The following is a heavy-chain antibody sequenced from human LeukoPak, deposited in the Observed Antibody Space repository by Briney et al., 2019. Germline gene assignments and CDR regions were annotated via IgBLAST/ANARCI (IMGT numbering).Heavy chain of an antibody. CDR1: GGSISSSSYY. CDR3: ARELGYCSGGSCYSRYYYMDV. V-gene: IGHV4-39*07. CDR2: IYYSGST. Sequence: SETLSLTCTVSGGSISSSSYYWGWIRQPPGKGLEWIGSIYYSGSTYYNPSLKSRVTISVDTSKNQFSLKLSSVTAADTAVYYCARELGYCSGGSCYSRYYYMDVWGKGTTVTVSS. D-gene: IGHD2-15*01. J-gene: IGHJ6*03.